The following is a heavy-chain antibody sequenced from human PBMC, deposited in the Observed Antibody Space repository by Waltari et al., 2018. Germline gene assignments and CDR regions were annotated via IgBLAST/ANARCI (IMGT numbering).Heavy chain of an antibody. CDR1: GYTFTGYY. Sequence: QVQLVQSGAEVKKPGASVKVSCKASGYTFTGYYMHWVRQAPGQGLEWMGRIKPNRGGTNYAQKFQGRVTMTRDTSISTAYMELSRLRSDDTAVYYCAREDYGSGSYFYWGQGTLVTVSS. V-gene: IGHV1-2*06. J-gene: IGHJ4*02. D-gene: IGHD3-10*01. CDR3: AREDYGSGSYFY. CDR2: IKPNRGGT.